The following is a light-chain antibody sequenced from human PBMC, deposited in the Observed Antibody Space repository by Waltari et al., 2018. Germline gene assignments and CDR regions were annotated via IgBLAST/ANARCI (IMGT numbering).Light chain of an antibody. CDR2: EVD. V-gene: IGLV2-8*01. J-gene: IGLJ2*01. CDR1: SSDIGAYKY. Sequence: QSALTQPPSASGSPGQTVIISCTGTSSDIGAYKYVSWYQQIPGRAPALRIYEVDRRPPGVPDRFSGSKSGNTASLTVSGLQTEEEGDYYCSSYAGSNKLIFGGVTKLTVL. CDR3: SSYAGSNKLI.